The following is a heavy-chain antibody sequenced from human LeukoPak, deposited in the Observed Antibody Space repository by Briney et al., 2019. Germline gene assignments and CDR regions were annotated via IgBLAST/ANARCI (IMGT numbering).Heavy chain of an antibody. Sequence: GGSLRLSCAASGFTFSSYTMNWVRQAPGEGLEWVSSITSSSSYIHYADSVKGRFTISRDNSKNTLYLQMNSLRAEDTAVYYCAKLDQIQLWSLSSFDYWGQGTLVTVSS. V-gene: IGHV3-21*04. CDR2: ITSSSSYI. D-gene: IGHD5-18*01. CDR1: GFTFSSYT. J-gene: IGHJ4*02. CDR3: AKLDQIQLWSLSSFDY.